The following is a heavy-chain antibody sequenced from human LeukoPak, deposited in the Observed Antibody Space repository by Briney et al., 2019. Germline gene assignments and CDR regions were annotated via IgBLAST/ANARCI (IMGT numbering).Heavy chain of an antibody. CDR2: IYYSGST. CDR3: ARHDSGYYYGSPYYYYGMDV. J-gene: IGHJ6*02. Sequence: SETLSLTCTVSSGSISSYYWSWIRQPPGKGLEWIGYIYYSGSTNYNPSLKSRVTISVDTSKNQFSLKLSSVTAADTAVYYCARHDSGYYYGSPYYYYGMDVWGQGTTVTVSS. D-gene: IGHD3-22*01. V-gene: IGHV4-59*08. CDR1: SGSISSYY.